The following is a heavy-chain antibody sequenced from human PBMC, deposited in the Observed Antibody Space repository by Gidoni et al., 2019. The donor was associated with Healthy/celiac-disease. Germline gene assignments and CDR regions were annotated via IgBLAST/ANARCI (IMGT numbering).Heavy chain of an antibody. CDR3: ARDRGGMVATAELDY. J-gene: IGHJ4*02. CDR1: GETFTSYY. CDR2: INPSGGST. Sequence: QPQLVQSGAAVTKPGACVNVSCKASGETFTSYYTHWVRQAPGQGLEWMGLINPSGGSTSYAQKFQGRVTMTRVTSTSTVYLALSSLRSEATAVYSCARDRGGMVATAELDYWGQGTLVTVSS. V-gene: IGHV1-46*01. D-gene: IGHD5-12*01.